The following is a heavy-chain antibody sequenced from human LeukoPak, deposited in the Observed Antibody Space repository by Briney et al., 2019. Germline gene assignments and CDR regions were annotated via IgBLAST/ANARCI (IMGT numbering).Heavy chain of an antibody. V-gene: IGHV3-23*01. CDR2: ISGSGGST. CDR3: ARRATLFRMRHNYYMDV. CDR1: GFTFSSYA. Sequence: PGGSLRLSCAASGFTFSSYAMSWVRQAPGKGLEWVSAISGSGGSTYYADSVKGRFTVSRDNSKNTLYLQMNSLRAEDTAVYYCARRATLFRMRHNYYMDVWGKGTTVTVSS. J-gene: IGHJ6*03. D-gene: IGHD1-26*01.